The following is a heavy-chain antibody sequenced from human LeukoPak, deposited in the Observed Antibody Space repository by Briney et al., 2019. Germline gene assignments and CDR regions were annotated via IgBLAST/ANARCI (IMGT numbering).Heavy chain of an antibody. CDR2: INPNSGGT. Sequence: ASVKVSCKASGYTLTGYYMHWVRQAPGQGLEWMGWINPNSGGTNYAQKFQGRVTMTRDTSISTAYMELSRLRSDDTAVYYCARDAEKYSSSSTDYWGQGTLVTVSS. CDR3: ARDAEKYSSSSTDY. J-gene: IGHJ4*02. V-gene: IGHV1-2*02. D-gene: IGHD6-6*01. CDR1: GYTLTGYY.